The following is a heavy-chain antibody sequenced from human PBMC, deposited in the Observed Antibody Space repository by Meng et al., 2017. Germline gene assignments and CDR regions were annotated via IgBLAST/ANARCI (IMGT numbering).Heavy chain of an antibody. CDR2: ISGNGGST. CDR1: EVPFSTSA. Sequence: EVHLVGFGGGLVRPGGSLGLSWSAFEVPFSTSAMSWVPQAPGKGLGWVSGISGNGGSTFYADSVKGLFTISRDNSKNTLYLQMNSLRVEDTALYYCAKLGSDYWGQGTLVTVSS. V-gene: IGHV3-23*04. J-gene: IGHJ4*02. CDR3: AKLGSDY. D-gene: IGHD7-27*01.